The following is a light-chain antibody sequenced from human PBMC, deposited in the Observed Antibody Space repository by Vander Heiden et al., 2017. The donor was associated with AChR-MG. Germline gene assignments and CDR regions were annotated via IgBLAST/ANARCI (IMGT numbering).Light chain of an antibody. CDR3: SQALQTRHT. V-gene: IGKV2-28*01. CDR2: LGS. Sequence: DIAMTQSPLSLPVTSGEPASVSGRSRQSRRHSNGYNYLYWYHQKPGQTPHLLLYLGSNRASGVPDRISSSGSGADYTLKISRVEAEDVGVYYCSQALQTRHTFGRGTKVDIK. CDR1: QSRRHSNGYNY. J-gene: IGKJ3*01.